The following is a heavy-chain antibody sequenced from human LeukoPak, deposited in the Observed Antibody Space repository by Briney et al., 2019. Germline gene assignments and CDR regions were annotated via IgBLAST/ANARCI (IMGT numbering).Heavy chain of an antibody. CDR1: GYTFTDYY. J-gene: IGHJ4*02. D-gene: IGHD6-13*01. CDR3: ARSSQTPRQQLVGRRKYYFDY. V-gene: IGHV1-18*04. Sequence: ASVKVSCKASGYTFTDYYMHWVRQAPGQGLEWMGWISAYNGNTNYAQKLQGRVTMTTDTSTSTAYMELSSLRSEDTAVYYCARSSQTPRQQLVGRRKYYFDYWGQGTLVTVSS. CDR2: ISAYNGNT.